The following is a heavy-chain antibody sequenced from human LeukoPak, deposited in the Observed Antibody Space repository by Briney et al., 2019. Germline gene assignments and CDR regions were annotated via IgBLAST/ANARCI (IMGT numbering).Heavy chain of an antibody. D-gene: IGHD6-19*01. J-gene: IGHJ4*02. CDR3: ARSQGSGWYHSFDY. CDR1: GFTVSSNY. V-gene: IGHV3-66*01. Sequence: GGSLRLSCAASGFTVSSNYMSWVRQAPGKGLEWVSVIYSGGSTYYADSVKGRFTISRDNSKNTLYLQMNSLRAEDTAVYYCARSQGSGWYHSFDYWGQGTLVTVSS. CDR2: IYSGGST.